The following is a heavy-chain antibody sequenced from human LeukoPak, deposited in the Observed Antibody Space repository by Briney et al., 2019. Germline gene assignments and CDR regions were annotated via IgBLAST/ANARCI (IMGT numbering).Heavy chain of an antibody. D-gene: IGHD3-10*01. V-gene: IGHV4-30-2*01. CDR2: IYHSGST. CDR3: ARGGFGVFARPSYYDY. CDR1: GGSISSGGYS. Sequence: PSQTLSLTCAVSGGSISSGGYSWSWIRQPPGKGLEWIGYIYHSGSTYYNPSLKSRVTISVDRSKNQFSLELSSVTAADTAVYYCARGGFGVFARPSYYDYWGQGTLVTVSS. J-gene: IGHJ4*02.